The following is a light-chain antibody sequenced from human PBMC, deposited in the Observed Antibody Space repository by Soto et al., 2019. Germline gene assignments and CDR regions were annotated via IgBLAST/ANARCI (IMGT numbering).Light chain of an antibody. V-gene: IGLV2-14*01. Sequence: QSALTQPASVSGSPGQSITMSCTGTSSDVGGYNYVSWYQQHPGKAPKLMIYEVSNRPSGVSNRFSGSKSGNTASLTISGLQAEDEADYYCSSYTSSSTLPFGTGTKLTVL. CDR3: SSYTSSSTLP. CDR2: EVS. CDR1: SSDVGGYNY. J-gene: IGLJ1*01.